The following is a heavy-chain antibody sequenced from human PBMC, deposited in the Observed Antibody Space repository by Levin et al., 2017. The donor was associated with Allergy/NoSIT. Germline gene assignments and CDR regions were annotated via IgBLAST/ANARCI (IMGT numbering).Heavy chain of an antibody. CDR2: ITGTSVNT. V-gene: IGHV3-23*01. CDR3: AKHKGADSKGWYIDY. D-gene: IGHD6-19*01. J-gene: IGHJ4*02. CDR1: GFTFSDYA. Sequence: GESLKISCVASGFTFSDYAMSWVRQAPGNGLEWVSTITGTSVNTYYADSVKGRFTISRDNSKNTLYLQMNSLRADDTAVFYCAKHKGADSKGWYIDYWGQGTLVTVS.